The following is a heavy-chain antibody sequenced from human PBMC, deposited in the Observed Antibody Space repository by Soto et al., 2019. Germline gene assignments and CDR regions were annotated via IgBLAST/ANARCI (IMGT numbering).Heavy chain of an antibody. CDR2: ISGSGGST. V-gene: IGHV3-23*01. J-gene: IGHJ5*02. D-gene: IGHD4-17*01. CDR3: AKDVDYGGNSVNWFDP. CDR1: GFTFSSYA. Sequence: EVQLLESGGGLVQPGGSLRLSCAASGFTFSSYAMSWVRQAPGKGLEWVSAISGSGGSTYYADSVKGRFTISRDNSKNTLYLQMNSLRAEDTAVYYCAKDVDYGGNSVNWFDPWGQGTLVTVSS.